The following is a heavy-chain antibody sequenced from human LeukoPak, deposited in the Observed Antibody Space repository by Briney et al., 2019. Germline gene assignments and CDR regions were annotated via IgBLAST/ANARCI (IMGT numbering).Heavy chain of an antibody. CDR3: ARRTVSMIVAQGSDY. V-gene: IGHV4-61*02. J-gene: IGHJ4*02. D-gene: IGHD3-22*01. Sequence: SETLSLTCTVSGGSISSGSYYWSWIRQPAGKGLEWIGRIYTSGSTNYNPSLKSRVTISVDTSKNQFSLKLSSVTAADTAVYYCARRTVSMIVAQGSDYWGQGTLVTVSS. CDR1: GGSISSGSYY. CDR2: IYTSGST.